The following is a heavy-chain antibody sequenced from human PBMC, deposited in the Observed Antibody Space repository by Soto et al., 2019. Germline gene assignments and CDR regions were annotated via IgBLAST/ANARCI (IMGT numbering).Heavy chain of an antibody. Sequence: SETLSLTCTVSYGSISVSNVFWGWVRQPPGEGLEWIGNIDYSGTAYFNPSLGTRVTFPVDTSKNQFSLTLYSVTAADTAVYYCARTTGRHLDFWGQGILVTVSS. J-gene: IGHJ4*02. CDR1: YGSISVSNVF. V-gene: IGHV4-39*01. D-gene: IGHD4-4*01. CDR2: IDYSGTA. CDR3: ARTTGRHLDF.